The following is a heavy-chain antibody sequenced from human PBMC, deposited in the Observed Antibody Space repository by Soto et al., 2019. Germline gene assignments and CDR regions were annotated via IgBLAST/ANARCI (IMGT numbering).Heavy chain of an antibody. CDR2: IYYSGAT. D-gene: IGHD2-15*01. V-gene: IGHV4-31*01. CDR1: GGSISSGGYY. J-gene: IGHJ6*02. CDR3: ARGGLGYCSGGSCYSAELSRYYYGMDV. Sequence: QVQLQESGPGLVKPSQTLSLTCTVSGGSISSGGYYWSWIRQHPGKGLEWIGYIYYSGATYYNPSRKCLVTISVDTSKNQFSLKLSSVTAADTAVYYCARGGLGYCSGGSCYSAELSRYYYGMDVWGQGTTVTVSS.